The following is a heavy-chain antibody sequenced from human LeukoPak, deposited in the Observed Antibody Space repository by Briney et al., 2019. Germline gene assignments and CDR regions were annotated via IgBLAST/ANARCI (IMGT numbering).Heavy chain of an antibody. D-gene: IGHD1-26*01. CDR2: MNPNSGNT. Sequence: ASVKVSCKTSEYSFTSYEINWVRQAPGRGLEWMGWMNPNSGNTGYAQKFQGRVTMTSDISKITAYMELSSLRSEDTAVYYCARGGSYFDYWGQGTLVTVSS. J-gene: IGHJ4*02. CDR3: ARGGSYFDY. CDR1: EYSFTSYE. V-gene: IGHV1-8*01.